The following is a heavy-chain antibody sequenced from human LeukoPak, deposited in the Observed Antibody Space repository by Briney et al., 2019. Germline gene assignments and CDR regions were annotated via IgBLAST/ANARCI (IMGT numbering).Heavy chain of an antibody. D-gene: IGHD4-11*01. Sequence: SETLSLTCTVSGDSISSYYWNWIRQPPGKGLEWIGYIFYSVNTNYNPPLKSRATISVDTSKNQFSLHLNSVTPEDTAVYYCARDLRVSNSLPLDSWGQGTLVSVSS. V-gene: IGHV4-59*12. J-gene: IGHJ4*02. CDR2: IFYSVNT. CDR1: GDSISSYY. CDR3: ARDLRVSNSLPLDS.